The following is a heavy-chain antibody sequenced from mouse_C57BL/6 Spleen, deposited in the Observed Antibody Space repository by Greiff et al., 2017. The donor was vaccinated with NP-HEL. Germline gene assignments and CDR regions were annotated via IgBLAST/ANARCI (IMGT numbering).Heavy chain of an antibody. CDR3: ARARGSNPYAMDY. CDR1: GYTFTSYW. CDR2: IDPSDSYT. J-gene: IGHJ4*01. Sequence: QVQLQQPGAELVRPGTSVKLSCKASGYTFTSYWMHWVKQRPGQGLEWIGVIDPSDSYTNYNQKFKGKATLTVDTSSSTAYMQLSSLTSEDSAVYYCARARGSNPYAMDYWGQGTSVTVSS. D-gene: IGHD2-5*01. V-gene: IGHV1-59*01.